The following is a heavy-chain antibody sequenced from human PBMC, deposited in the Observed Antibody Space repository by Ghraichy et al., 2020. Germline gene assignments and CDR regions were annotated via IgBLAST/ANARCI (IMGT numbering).Heavy chain of an antibody. CDR1: GGSISSSY. CDR3: ARDCSGGTCYLGTVDF. D-gene: IGHD2-15*01. Sequence: SETLSLTCTVSGGSISSSYWSWIRQPAGKGLEWIGRVYIDGNTNYNPSLKSRVSMSVDTSKNQFSLKMTSVTAADTAVYYCARDCSGGTCYLGTVDFWCRGTLVTVSS. V-gene: IGHV4-4*07. J-gene: IGHJ4*02. CDR2: VYIDGNT.